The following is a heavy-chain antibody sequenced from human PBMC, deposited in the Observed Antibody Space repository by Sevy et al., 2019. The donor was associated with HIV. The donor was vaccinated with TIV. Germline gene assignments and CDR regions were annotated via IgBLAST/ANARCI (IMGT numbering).Heavy chain of an antibody. CDR3: VKKNSGGWYDL. V-gene: IGHV3-64D*06. J-gene: IGHJ5*02. CDR1: GFTLSNYV. D-gene: IGHD2-15*01. Sequence: GGSLRLSCSDSGFTLSNYVVHWVRQAPGKGLGYVSEINANGDGRYYADSVRGRFTISRDNSKNTLYLEMGSLRVEDTAVYYCVKKNSGGWYDLWGQGALVTVSS. CDR2: INANGDGR.